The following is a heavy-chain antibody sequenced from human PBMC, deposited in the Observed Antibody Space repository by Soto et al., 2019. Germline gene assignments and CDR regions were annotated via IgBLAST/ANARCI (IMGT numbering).Heavy chain of an antibody. CDR1: GYSISRSNW. CDR3: ARGRGQLPYMWPRGFDP. CDR2: IYYSGTT. D-gene: IGHD2-2*01. Sequence: PSETLSLTCAVSGYSISRSNWWGWIRQPPGKGLEWIGYIYYSGTTYYNPSLKSRVTISVDTSKNQFSLKLSSVTAADTAVYYCARGRGQLPYMWPRGFDPWGQGTLVTVSS. J-gene: IGHJ5*02. V-gene: IGHV4-28*03.